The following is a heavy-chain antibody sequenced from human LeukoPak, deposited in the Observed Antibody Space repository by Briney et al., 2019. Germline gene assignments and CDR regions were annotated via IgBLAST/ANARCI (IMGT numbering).Heavy chain of an antibody. CDR2: IYTSGST. J-gene: IGHJ1*01. D-gene: IGHD3-22*01. V-gene: IGHV4-4*07. CDR3: ASGNLTYYYDSSGPREYFQH. CDR1: GGSISSYY. Sequence: SETLSLTCTVSGGSISSYYWSWIRQPAGKGLEWLGRIYTSGSTNYNPSLKSRVTISVDTSKNQFSLKLSSVTAADTAVYYCASGNLTYYYDSSGPREYFQHWGQGTLVTVSS.